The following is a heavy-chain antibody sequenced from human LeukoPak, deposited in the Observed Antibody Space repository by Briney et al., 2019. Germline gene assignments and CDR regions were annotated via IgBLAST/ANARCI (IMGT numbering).Heavy chain of an antibody. V-gene: IGHV3-7*03. Sequence: GGSLRLSCAASGFTFSGNWMSWVRQAPGKGLEWVANIKQDGSEKYYMDSVKGRFTISRDNAKNSLYLQMNSLRAENTAVYYCARASLRFLEWLNTDNFDYWGQGTLVTVSS. CDR2: IKQDGSEK. CDR1: GFTFSGNW. CDR3: ARASLRFLEWLNTDNFDY. D-gene: IGHD3-3*01. J-gene: IGHJ4*02.